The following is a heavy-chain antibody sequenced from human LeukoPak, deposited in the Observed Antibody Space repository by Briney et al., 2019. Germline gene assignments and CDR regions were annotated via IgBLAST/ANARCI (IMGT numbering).Heavy chain of an antibody. CDR2: ISAYNGNT. CDR1: GFTFTSYG. J-gene: IGHJ3*02. D-gene: IGHD3-22*01. V-gene: IGHV1-18*01. CDR3: ARVETYYYDSSGYYYVDAFDI. Sequence: GASVKVSYTASGFTFTSYGISWVRQAPGQGLEWMGWISAYNGNTNYAQKFQGRVTMTTDTSTSTAYMELRSLRSDDTAVYYCARVETYYYDSSGYYYVDAFDIWGQGTMVTVSS.